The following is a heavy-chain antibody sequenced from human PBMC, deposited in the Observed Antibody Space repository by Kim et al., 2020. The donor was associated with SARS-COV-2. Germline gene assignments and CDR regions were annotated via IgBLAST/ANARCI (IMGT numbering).Heavy chain of an antibody. D-gene: IGHD5-18*01. CDR1: GGSISSSSYY. CDR2: IYYSGST. J-gene: IGHJ5*02. CDR3: ARLLVDTAMVEATNWFDP. V-gene: IGHV4-39*01. Sequence: SETLSLTCTVSGGSISSSSYYWGWIRQPPGKGLEWIGSIYYSGSTYYNPSLKSRVTISVDTSKNQFSLKLSSVTAADTAVYYCARLLVDTAMVEATNWFDPWGQGTLVTVSS.